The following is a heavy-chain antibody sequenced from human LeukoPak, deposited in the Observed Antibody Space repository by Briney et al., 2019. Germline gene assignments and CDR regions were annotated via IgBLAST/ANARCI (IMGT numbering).Heavy chain of an antibody. D-gene: IGHD3-10*01. CDR1: GYSFTAFY. V-gene: IGHV1-2*02. J-gene: IGHJ4*02. Sequence: ASVKVSCKASGYSFTAFYIHWVRQAPGQGLEWMGWIHPRSGETNYAYKFRGRVTMTRDTSISTTYMDLGSLGSDDTAVYYCARHGEYGTGSYYRGCFDYWGQGTLVTVSS. CDR2: IHPRSGET. CDR3: ARHGEYGTGSYYRGCFDY.